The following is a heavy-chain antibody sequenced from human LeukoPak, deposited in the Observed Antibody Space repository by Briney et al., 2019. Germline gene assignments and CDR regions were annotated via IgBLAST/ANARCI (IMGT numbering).Heavy chain of an antibody. D-gene: IGHD3-10*01. CDR3: TSLNYYGSGNNRF. CDR2: IRSKTNSYAT. J-gene: IGHJ4*02. CDR1: GFTFSSYG. Sequence: GGSLRLSCAASGFTFSSYGMHWVRQASGKGLEWVGRIRSKTNSYATAYAASVKGRFTISRDDSRNTAYLQMNSLKTEDTAVYYCTSLNYYGSGNNRFWGQGTLVTVSS. V-gene: IGHV3-73*01.